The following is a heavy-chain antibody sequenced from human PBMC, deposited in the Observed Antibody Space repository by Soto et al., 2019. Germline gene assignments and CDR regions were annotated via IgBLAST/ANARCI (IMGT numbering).Heavy chain of an antibody. CDR3: ASDYDFWSGYPEHYYYYYGMDV. V-gene: IGHV1-69*01. Sequence: QVQLVQSGAEVKKPGSSVKVSCKASGGTFSSYAISWVRQAPGQGLEWMGGIIPIFGTANYAQKFQGRVTITADESTSTAYMELSSLRSEDTAVYYCASDYDFWSGYPEHYYYYYGMDVWGQGTTVTVSS. CDR2: IIPIFGTA. J-gene: IGHJ6*02. CDR1: GGTFSSYA. D-gene: IGHD3-3*01.